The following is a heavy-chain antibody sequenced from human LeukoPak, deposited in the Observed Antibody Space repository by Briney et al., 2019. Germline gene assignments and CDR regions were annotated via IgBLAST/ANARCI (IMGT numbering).Heavy chain of an antibody. Sequence: GGSLRLSCAASGFTFSRYWMNWVRQAPGKGLEWVANIKQDGSEKYYVDSVKGRFTISRDNAKNSLYLQMNSLRAEDTAVYYCARVQYFQHWGQGTLVTVSS. J-gene: IGHJ1*01. V-gene: IGHV3-7*01. CDR2: IKQDGSEK. CDR1: GFTFSRYW. CDR3: ARVQYFQH.